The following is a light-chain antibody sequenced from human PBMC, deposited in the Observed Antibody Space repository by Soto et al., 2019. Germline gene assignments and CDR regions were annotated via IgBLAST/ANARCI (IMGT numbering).Light chain of an antibody. Sequence: QAVVTQEPSLTVSPGGTVTLTCASSTGAVTSGYYPNWFQQKPGQAPRALIYNTSNKHSWTPARFSGSLLGGKAALTLSGVQPEDEAEYYCLLYYGGAQVFGGVTKLTVL. CDR3: LLYYGGAQV. CDR2: NTS. CDR1: TGAVTSGYY. J-gene: IGLJ2*01. V-gene: IGLV7-43*01.